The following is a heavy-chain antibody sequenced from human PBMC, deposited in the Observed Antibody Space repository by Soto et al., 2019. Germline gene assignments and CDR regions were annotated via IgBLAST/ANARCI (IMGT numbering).Heavy chain of an antibody. J-gene: IGHJ6*02. CDR3: AKPNDGDSPTLYYYSGMDV. D-gene: IGHD4-17*01. CDR2: ISYDGSNK. Sequence: QVQLVESGGGVGQPGRSLRLSCAASGFTFSSYGMYWVRQAPGKGLEWVAVISYDGSNKYYADSVKGRFTISRDNSKNTLYLQMNSLRAEDTAVYYCAKPNDGDSPTLYYYSGMDVWGQGTTVTVSS. V-gene: IGHV3-30*18. CDR1: GFTFSSYG.